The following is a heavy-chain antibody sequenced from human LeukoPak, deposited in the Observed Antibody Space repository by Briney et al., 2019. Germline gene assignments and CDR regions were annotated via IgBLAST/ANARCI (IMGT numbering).Heavy chain of an antibody. V-gene: IGHV3-74*01. CDR1: GFTFNNYW. Sequence: GGSLRLSCAASGFTFNNYWMHWVRQAPGEGLVWISRINSDGRSTNYADSVKGRFNISRDDAKNTLYLQMNSLRAEDTAVYYCAAAVAAAPGAYWGQGTLVTVSS. CDR2: INSDGRST. D-gene: IGHD6-13*01. CDR3: AAAVAAAPGAY. J-gene: IGHJ4*02.